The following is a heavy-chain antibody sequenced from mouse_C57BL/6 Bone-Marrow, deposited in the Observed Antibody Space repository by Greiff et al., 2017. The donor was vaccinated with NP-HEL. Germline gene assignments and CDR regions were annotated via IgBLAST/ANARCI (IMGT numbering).Heavy chain of an antibody. CDR2: SRNKANDYTT. CDR3: ARDALFYYGSRIYWYFDV. V-gene: IGHV7-1*01. CDR1: GFTFSDFY. J-gene: IGHJ1*03. D-gene: IGHD1-1*01. Sequence: EVMLVESGGGLVQSGRSLRLSCATSGFTFSDFYMEWVRQAPGKGLEWIAASRNKANDYTTEYSASVKGRFIVSRDTSQSILYLQMNALRAEDTAIYYCARDALFYYGSRIYWYFDVWGTGTTVTVSS.